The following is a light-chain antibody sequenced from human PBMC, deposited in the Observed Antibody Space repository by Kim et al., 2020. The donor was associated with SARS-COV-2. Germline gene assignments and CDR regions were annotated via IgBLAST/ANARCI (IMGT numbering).Light chain of an antibody. CDR3: QQLNSFPIT. V-gene: IGKV1-9*01. CDR2: AAS. J-gene: IGKJ5*01. CDR1: QGISSS. Sequence: GDRVTITCRASQGISSSLAWYQQKPGKAPKLLIYAASTLQSGVPSRFSGSGSGTDFTLTIDSLQPEDFATYYCQQLNSFPITFGQGTRLEIK.